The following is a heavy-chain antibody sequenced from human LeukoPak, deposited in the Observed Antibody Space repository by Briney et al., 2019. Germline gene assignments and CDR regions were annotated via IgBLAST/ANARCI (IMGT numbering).Heavy chain of an antibody. D-gene: IGHD2-21*01. V-gene: IGHV3-30*02. CDR3: AKVASLYCGGDCYDY. J-gene: IGHJ4*02. CDR1: GFTFSSYG. CDR2: IRYDGSNK. Sequence: GGSLRLSCGASGFTFSSYGMHWVRQAPGKGLEWVAFIRYDGSNKYYADSVKGRFTISRDNSKNTLYLQMNSLRAEDTAVYYCAKVASLYCGGDCYDYWGQGTLVIVSS.